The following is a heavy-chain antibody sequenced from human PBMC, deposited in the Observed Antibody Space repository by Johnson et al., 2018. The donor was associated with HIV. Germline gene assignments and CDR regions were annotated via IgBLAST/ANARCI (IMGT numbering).Heavy chain of an antibody. CDR3: TTFVVVTPGHAFDI. Sequence: SGSTYYADSVKGRFTISRDNSKNTLSLQMNSLKTEDTAVYYCTTFVVVTPGHAFDIWGQGTMVTVSS. J-gene: IGHJ3*02. D-gene: IGHD4-23*01. CDR2: SGST. V-gene: IGHV3-23*01.